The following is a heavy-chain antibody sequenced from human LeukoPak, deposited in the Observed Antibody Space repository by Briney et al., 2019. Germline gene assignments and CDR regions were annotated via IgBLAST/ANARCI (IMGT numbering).Heavy chain of an antibody. V-gene: IGHV1-69*04. Sequence: GASVKVSCKASGGTFSIYAISWVRQAPGQGLEWMGRIIPIFGIANYAQKFQGRVTITADKSTSTAYMELSSLRSEDTAVYYCARAAPYYYDSSGDYAFDIWGQGTMVTVSS. D-gene: IGHD3-22*01. J-gene: IGHJ3*02. CDR1: GGTFSIYA. CDR2: IIPIFGIA. CDR3: ARAAPYYYDSSGDYAFDI.